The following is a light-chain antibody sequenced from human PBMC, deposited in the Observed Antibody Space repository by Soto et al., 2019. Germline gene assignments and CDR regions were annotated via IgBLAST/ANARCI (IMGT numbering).Light chain of an antibody. V-gene: IGKV1-39*01. Sequence: IQMTQSPSSLSASIGDRVTITCRTSQSVSTYVTCYQQKPGKAPKLLIYLASSLQSGVPSRFSGSGSGTHFTLTISSLQPEDFATYSCQQTYSTPWTFGQGTKVEIK. CDR3: QQTYSTPWT. J-gene: IGKJ1*01. CDR1: QSVSTY. CDR2: LAS.